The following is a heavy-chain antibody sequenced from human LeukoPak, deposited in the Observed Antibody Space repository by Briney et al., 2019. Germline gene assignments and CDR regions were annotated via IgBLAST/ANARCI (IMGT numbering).Heavy chain of an antibody. CDR2: ISGSGGST. Sequence: GGSLRLSCAASGFTFSSYAMSWVRQAPGKGLEWVSAISGSGGSTYYADSVKGRFTISRDNSKNTLYLQMNSLRAEDTAVYYCAKTQTKSDFWSGYSYYFDYWGQGTLVTVSS. CDR1: GFTFSSYA. V-gene: IGHV3-23*01. J-gene: IGHJ4*02. CDR3: AKTQTKSDFWSGYSYYFDY. D-gene: IGHD3-3*01.